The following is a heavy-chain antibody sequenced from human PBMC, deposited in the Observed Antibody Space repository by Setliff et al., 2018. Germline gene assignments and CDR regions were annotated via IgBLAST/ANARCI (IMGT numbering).Heavy chain of an antibody. D-gene: IGHD2-2*01. CDR3: ARADYSSALHYFDY. CDR2: ISGHNGHT. Sequence: ASVKVSCKASGYPFTNYGLTWVRQAPGQGLEWMGWISGHNGHTKYAQNVQCRVTVTTETSTSTAFMELTILTSDDTAVYYCARADYSSALHYFDYWGLGTLVTVSS. CDR1: GYPFTNYG. V-gene: IGHV1-18*01. J-gene: IGHJ4*02.